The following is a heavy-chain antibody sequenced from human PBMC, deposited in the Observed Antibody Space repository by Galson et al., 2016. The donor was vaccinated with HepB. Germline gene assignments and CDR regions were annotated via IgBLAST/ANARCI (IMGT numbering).Heavy chain of an antibody. J-gene: IGHJ6*02. Sequence: SLRLSCAAPGFTFSTYGMGWVRQAPGKGLEWVSVISGSGGSTYYADSVKGRFTISRDNSKNTLYLQMNSLRAEDTAVYYCARVITMVRGILKQRDYYGMDVWGQGTTVTVSS. V-gene: IGHV3-23*01. CDR1: GFTFSTYG. D-gene: IGHD3-10*01. CDR2: ISGSGGST. CDR3: ARVITMVRGILKQRDYYGMDV.